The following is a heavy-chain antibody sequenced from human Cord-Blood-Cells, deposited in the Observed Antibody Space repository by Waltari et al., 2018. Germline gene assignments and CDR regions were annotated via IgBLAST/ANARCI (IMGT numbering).Heavy chain of an antibody. V-gene: IGHV4-31*03. CDR2: IDYSGSS. D-gene: IGHD4-4*01. CDR1: VGSISSGGYY. J-gene: IGHJ6*03. CDR3: ARDKRSCSRVFDYSNEGYYYYYYMDV. Sequence: QVQLQESGPGLVTPSQTLSLTCTFSVGSISSGGYYCSWIRQHPGTGLAWIGCIDYSGSSYHNTALKGRVSMSVDTAKNQFSLRLTSVTGADTAVYYCARDKRSCSRVFDYSNEGYYYYYYMDVWGKGTTVTVSS.